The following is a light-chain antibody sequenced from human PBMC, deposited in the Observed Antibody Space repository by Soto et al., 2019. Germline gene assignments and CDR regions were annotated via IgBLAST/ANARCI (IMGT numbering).Light chain of an antibody. J-gene: IGKJ4*01. CDR1: QNINFS. V-gene: IGKV3D-15*01. CDR2: GAS. CDR3: QQYHNSPPLT. Sequence: ETLMTQSPATLSASPGQRLTLSCRASQNINFSLAWYQQKPGQAPRVLIYGASSRASGIPDRFSGSGSGTDFTLTISRLEYDDFAFYYCQQYHNSPPLTFGGGTRVEIK.